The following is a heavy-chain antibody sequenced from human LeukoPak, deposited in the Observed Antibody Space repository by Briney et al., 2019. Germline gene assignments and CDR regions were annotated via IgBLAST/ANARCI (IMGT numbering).Heavy chain of an antibody. CDR1: GFTFGDFA. CDR3: TRDTVYYDSTD. CDR2: IRSKTYRGTT. D-gene: IGHD3-9*01. V-gene: IGHV3-49*03. Sequence: GRSLRLSCTASGFTFGDFAMSWFRQAPGKGLEWVAFIRSKTYRGTTEYATSVKGRFTISRDDSKSIAYLQMDSLKTEDTAVYYCTRDTVYYDSTDWGQGTLVTVSS. J-gene: IGHJ4*02.